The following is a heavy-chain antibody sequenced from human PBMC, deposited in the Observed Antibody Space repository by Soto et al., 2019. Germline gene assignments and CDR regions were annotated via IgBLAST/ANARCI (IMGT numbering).Heavy chain of an antibody. V-gene: IGHV3-30*18. CDR3: AKDEGAEDDILTGYPLFDY. CDR1: GFNFRSYG. D-gene: IGHD3-9*01. J-gene: IGHJ4*02. Sequence: SGGSLRLSCAASGFNFRSYGMHWVRQAPGKGLEWVAVISYDGSAKWYVDSVKGRFTISRDTSKNILYLQMNSLRAEDTAVYYCAKDEGAEDDILTGYPLFDYRGQGILVTVSS. CDR2: ISYDGSAK.